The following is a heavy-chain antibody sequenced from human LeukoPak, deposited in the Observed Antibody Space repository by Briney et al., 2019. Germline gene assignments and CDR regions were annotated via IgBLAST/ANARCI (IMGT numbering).Heavy chain of an antibody. D-gene: IGHD2-21*01. CDR2: LYSYGTT. CDR3: ARELGEALHYFDY. J-gene: IGHJ4*02. CDR1: GLSVSSNF. Sequence: GGSLRLSCAPSGLSVSSNFMSWVRQVPGKGLEWVATLYSYGTTYYADSVKGRFTISRDNPKNTLYLQMNSLRDEDTALYYCARELGEALHYFDYWGRGSLVTVCS. V-gene: IGHV3-53*01.